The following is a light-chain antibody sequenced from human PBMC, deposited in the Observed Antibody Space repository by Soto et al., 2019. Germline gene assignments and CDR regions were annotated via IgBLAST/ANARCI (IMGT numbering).Light chain of an antibody. V-gene: IGLV2-14*01. Sequence: QSVLTQPASVSGSPGQSITVPCTGTSSDIGKYNAVSWYQQHPGKAPKLIIYEVTNRPSGVSDRFSGSKSGNTASLTISGLQAEDEADYYCGSWTTYRPYVFATGTKVTVL. CDR3: GSWTTYRPYV. J-gene: IGLJ1*01. CDR2: EVT. CDR1: SSDIGKYNA.